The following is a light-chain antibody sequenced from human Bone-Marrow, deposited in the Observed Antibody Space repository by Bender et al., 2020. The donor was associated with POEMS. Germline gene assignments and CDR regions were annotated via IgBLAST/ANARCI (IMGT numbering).Light chain of an antibody. Sequence: QSVVTQPPSLSEAPRQRVTISCSGISSNIGNHGVNWYQQLPGEAPKLLIYDDDLLTPGVSDRFSGSKSGTSATGGISGHQTGDEDDYYCGAWDSSLSAVIFGGGTKLTVL. CDR3: GAWDSSLSAVI. CDR2: DDD. CDR1: SSNIGNHG. J-gene: IGLJ2*01. V-gene: IGLV1-36*01.